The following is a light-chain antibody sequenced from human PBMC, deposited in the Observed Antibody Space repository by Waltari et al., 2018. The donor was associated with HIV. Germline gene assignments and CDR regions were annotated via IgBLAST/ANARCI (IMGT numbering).Light chain of an antibody. Sequence: SYVLTQPPSVSVAPGPTARITCGGNNIGYKTVHWYQQSPGQAPVLVGYDDSDRPSGIPERFSGSNSGNAATLTISRVEAGDEADYYCQVWDSTSDVVFGGGTKLTVL. J-gene: IGLJ2*01. CDR1: NIGYKT. CDR3: QVWDSTSDVV. V-gene: IGLV3-21*02. CDR2: DDS.